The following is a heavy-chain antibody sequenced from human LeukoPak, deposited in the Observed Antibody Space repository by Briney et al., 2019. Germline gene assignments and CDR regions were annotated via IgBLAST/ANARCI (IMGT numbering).Heavy chain of an antibody. J-gene: IGHJ5*02. CDR2: MNPNSGNT. Sequence: ASVKVSCKASGYTFTSYDINWVRQATGQGLEWMGWMNPNSGNTGYAQKFQGRVTITRNTSISTAYMELSSLRSEDTAVYYCARRRPYLGYCSSTSCPNWFDPWGQGTLVTVSS. CDR1: GYTFTSYD. D-gene: IGHD2-2*01. V-gene: IGHV1-8*03. CDR3: ARRRPYLGYCSSTSCPNWFDP.